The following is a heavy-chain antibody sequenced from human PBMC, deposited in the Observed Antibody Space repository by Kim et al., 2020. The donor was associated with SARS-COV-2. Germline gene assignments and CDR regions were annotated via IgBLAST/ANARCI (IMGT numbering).Heavy chain of an antibody. J-gene: IGHJ4*01. Sequence: SETLSLICSVSGGSLTGYYWSWIRQPPGKGLEWIGYIYSSGTTYYNPSHQSRLSLSIDKSTKQLSLRLNSVTTADTAAYFCARHEKSADDFDYWGHGTLV. CDR3: ARHEKSADDFDY. CDR1: GGSLTGYY. CDR2: IYSSGTT. V-gene: IGHV4-59*08.